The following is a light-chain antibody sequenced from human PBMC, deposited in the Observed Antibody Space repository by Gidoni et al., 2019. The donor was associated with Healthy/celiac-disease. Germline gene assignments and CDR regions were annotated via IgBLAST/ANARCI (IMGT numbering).Light chain of an antibody. J-gene: IGKJ1*01. Sequence: DIQMTQSPSTLSASVGDRVTITCRASQSISSWVAWYQQKPGKAPKLLIYDASSLESGVPSRFSGSGSGTEFTLTISSLQPDDFATYYCQQYNSYSRFGQXTKVEIK. CDR2: DAS. CDR3: QQYNSYSR. V-gene: IGKV1-5*01. CDR1: QSISSW.